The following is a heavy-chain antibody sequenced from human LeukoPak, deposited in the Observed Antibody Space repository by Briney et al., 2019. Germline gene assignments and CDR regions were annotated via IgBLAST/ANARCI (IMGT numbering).Heavy chain of an antibody. CDR3: ARDRLSILRYFDWLSRRGDY. V-gene: IGHV3-30-3*01. CDR2: ISYDGSNK. CDR1: GFTFSSYA. D-gene: IGHD3-9*01. Sequence: GGSLRLSCAASGFTFSSYAMHWVRQAPGKGLEWVAVISYDGSNKYYADSVKGRFTISRDNSKNTLYLQMNSLRAEDTAVYYCARDRLSILRYFDWLSRRGDYWGQGTLVTVSS. J-gene: IGHJ4*02.